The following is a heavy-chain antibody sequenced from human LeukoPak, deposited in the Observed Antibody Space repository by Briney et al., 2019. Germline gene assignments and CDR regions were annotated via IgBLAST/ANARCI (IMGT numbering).Heavy chain of an antibody. V-gene: IGHV3-48*04. Sequence: GGSLRLSCAASGFTFSSYSMNWVRQAPGKGLEWVSYISSSSSTIYYADSVKGRFTISRDNAKNSLYLQMNSLRAEDTAVYYCARGGGTLRWPAPFGSWYNFDYWGQGTLVTVSS. D-gene: IGHD4-23*01. J-gene: IGHJ4*02. CDR1: GFTFSSYS. CDR3: ARGGGTLRWPAPFGSWYNFDY. CDR2: ISSSSSTI.